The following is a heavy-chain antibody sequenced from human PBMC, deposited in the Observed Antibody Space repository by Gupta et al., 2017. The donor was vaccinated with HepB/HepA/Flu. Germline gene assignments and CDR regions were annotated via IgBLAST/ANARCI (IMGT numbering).Heavy chain of an antibody. CDR1: GIKIVGRG. J-gene: IGHJ5*02. D-gene: IGHD5-12*01. V-gene: IGHV3-30*03. CDR2: ISCDGRSK. CDR3: ARDIAGYAYALDT. Sequence: QVQLMESGGGVVKPGESLRLWCVASGIKIVGRGMHWVRQVPGRGPEAAAVISCDGRSKQYGDFVKGRFTISRENSRNTVALQMNGLMPEYTVMYYCARDIAGYAYALDTWGPVIQVTVAS.